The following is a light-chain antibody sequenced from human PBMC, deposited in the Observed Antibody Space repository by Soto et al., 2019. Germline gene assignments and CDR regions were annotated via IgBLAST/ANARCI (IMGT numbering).Light chain of an antibody. CDR3: QQYDHRLK. CDR2: DAS. V-gene: IGKV1-33*01. CDR1: QDISNY. J-gene: IGKJ5*01. Sequence: ITHSTYSMSAVAVWPVHIICQASQDISNYLNWYQQKPGKAPKLLIYDASNLETGVPSRFSGSGSGTDFTFTISSLQPEDIATYYCQQYDHRLKFGEGTRLEIK.